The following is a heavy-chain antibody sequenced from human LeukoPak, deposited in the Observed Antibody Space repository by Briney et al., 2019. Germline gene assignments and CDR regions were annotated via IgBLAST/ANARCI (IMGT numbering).Heavy chain of an antibody. CDR2: IYDSGST. Sequence: MTSETLSLTCTVSGGSISSYYWSWIRQPPGKGLEWIGYIYDSGSTNYNPSLKSRVTISVDTSKNQFSLKLSSVTAADTAVYYCASRYSGSYNDAFDIWGQGTMVTVSS. CDR1: GGSISSYY. D-gene: IGHD1-26*01. V-gene: IGHV4-59*12. J-gene: IGHJ3*02. CDR3: ASRYSGSYNDAFDI.